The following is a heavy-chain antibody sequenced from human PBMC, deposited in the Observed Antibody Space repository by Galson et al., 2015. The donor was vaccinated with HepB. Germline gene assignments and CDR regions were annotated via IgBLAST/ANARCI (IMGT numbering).Heavy chain of an antibody. Sequence: SVKVSCKASGGTFSSYAISWVRQAPGQGLEWMGGIIPIFGTANYAQKFQGRVTITADESTSTAYMELSSLRSEDTAVYYCARVRSGTVRAPFVYYYYYGMDVWGQGTTVTVSS. CDR3: ARVRSGTVRAPFVYYYYYGMDV. V-gene: IGHV1-69*13. J-gene: IGHJ6*02. CDR1: GGTFSSYA. CDR2: IIPIFGTA. D-gene: IGHD1-1*01.